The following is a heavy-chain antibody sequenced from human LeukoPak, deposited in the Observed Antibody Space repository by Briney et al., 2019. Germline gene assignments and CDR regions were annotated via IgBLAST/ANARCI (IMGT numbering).Heavy chain of an antibody. J-gene: IGHJ4*02. V-gene: IGHV3-30*03. CDR2: ISYDGSNK. CDR3: ARDLSPVVRASPMGY. CDR1: GFTFSSYG. Sequence: GSLRPSCAASGFTFSSYGMHWVRQAPGKGLEWVAVISYDGSNKYYADSVKGRFTISSDTSKNTLYLQMNSLRAEDTAVYYCARDLSPVVRASPMGYWGQGTPVTVSS. D-gene: IGHD3-10*01.